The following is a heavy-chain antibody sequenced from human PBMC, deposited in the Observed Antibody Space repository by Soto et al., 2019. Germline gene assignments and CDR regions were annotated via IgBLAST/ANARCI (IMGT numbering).Heavy chain of an antibody. J-gene: IGHJ5*02. CDR2: IIPIFGTA. Sequence: SVKVSCKASGGTFSSYAISWVRQAPGQELEWMGGIIPIFGTANYAQKFQGRVTITADESTSTAYMELSSLRSEDTAVYYCARAASGASVYSRSPYTRFDPWGEGTLVTFSS. D-gene: IGHD6-6*01. V-gene: IGHV1-69*13. CDR1: GGTFSSYA. CDR3: ARAASGASVYSRSPYTRFDP.